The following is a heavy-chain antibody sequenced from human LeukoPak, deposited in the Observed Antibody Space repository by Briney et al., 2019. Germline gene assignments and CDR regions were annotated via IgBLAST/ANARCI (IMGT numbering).Heavy chain of an antibody. V-gene: IGHV3-21*06. CDR2: ISSSSNYI. D-gene: IGHD1-26*01. CDR3: VKDLRFCTNGRCYTGGFEN. CDR1: GFTFSSYS. Sequence: GGSLRLSCAASGFTFSSYSMNWVRQAPGKGLEWVSSISSSSNYIYYADSVKGRFTISRDNSKNTQYLEMNSLRSDDTAVYYCVKDLRFCTNGRCYTGGFENWGQGTLVTVSS. J-gene: IGHJ4*02.